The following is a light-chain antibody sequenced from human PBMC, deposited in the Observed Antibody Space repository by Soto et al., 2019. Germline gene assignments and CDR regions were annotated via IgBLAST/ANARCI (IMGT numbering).Light chain of an antibody. CDR3: EHCYTYWA. Sequence: DIQMTQSPSTLSASLGDRVTITCRASRNIERWLAWYQQKPGKAPRLLIYDASTFATVVPSRFSGGGCGTEFNLTNSSLQPDDNAPYYCEHCYTYWAFAQGTKVEVE. V-gene: IGKV1-5*01. CDR1: RNIERW. CDR2: DAS. J-gene: IGKJ1*01.